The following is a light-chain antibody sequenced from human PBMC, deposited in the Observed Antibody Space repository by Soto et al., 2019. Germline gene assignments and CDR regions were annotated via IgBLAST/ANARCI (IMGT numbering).Light chain of an antibody. Sequence: AIQMPQSPSSLAASVGDRVTITCRASQDIRNDLGWYQQKPGKAPKVLIYDTYTLQSGVPSRFSGSRSGTDFTRTISSLQPEDSATYYCLQDNMYPLTFGGGTKVEIE. CDR1: QDIRND. CDR3: LQDNMYPLT. V-gene: IGKV1-6*01. J-gene: IGKJ4*01. CDR2: DTY.